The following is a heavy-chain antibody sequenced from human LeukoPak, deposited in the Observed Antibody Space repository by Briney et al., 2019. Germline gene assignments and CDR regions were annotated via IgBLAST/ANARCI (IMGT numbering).Heavy chain of an antibody. CDR1: GYSISSGYY. D-gene: IGHD4-17*01. CDR2: SYHSGST. J-gene: IGHJ4*02. V-gene: IGHV4-38-2*02. Sequence: PSETLSLTCTVSGYSISSGYYWAWIRQPPGKGLEWIGSSYHSGSTYYNPSLKSRVTISVDTSKNQFSLKLSSVTAADTAVYYCARSRRWADYGDYFDYWGQGTLVTVSS. CDR3: ARSRRWADYGDYFDY.